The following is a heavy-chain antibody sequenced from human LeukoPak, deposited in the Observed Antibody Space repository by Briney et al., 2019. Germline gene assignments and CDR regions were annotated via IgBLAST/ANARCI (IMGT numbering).Heavy chain of an antibody. J-gene: IGHJ5*02. D-gene: IGHD2-2*01. V-gene: IGHV3-9*03. CDR2: ISWNSGSI. CDR1: GFTFDDYA. CDR3: AKGYCSSTSCLFDP. Sequence: PGGSLRLSCAASGFTFDDYAMRWVRQAPGKGLEWVSSISWNSGSIGYADSVKGRFTISRDNAKNSLYLQMNSLRAEDMALYYCAKGYCSSTSCLFDPWGQGTLVTVSS.